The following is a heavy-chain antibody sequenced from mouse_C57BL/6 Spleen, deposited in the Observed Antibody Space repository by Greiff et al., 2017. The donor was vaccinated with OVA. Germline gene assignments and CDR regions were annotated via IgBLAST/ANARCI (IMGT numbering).Heavy chain of an antibody. D-gene: IGHD2-1*01. CDR1: GYTFTDYY. Sequence: VQLQQSGPELVKPGASVKISCKASGYTFTDYYMNWVKQSHGKSLEWIGDINPNNGGTSYNQKFKGKATLTVDKSSSTAYMELRSLTSEDSAVYYCARDYYGNSRFDYYAMDYWGQGTSVTVSS. J-gene: IGHJ4*01. CDR3: ARDYYGNSRFDYYAMDY. V-gene: IGHV1-26*01. CDR2: INPNNGGT.